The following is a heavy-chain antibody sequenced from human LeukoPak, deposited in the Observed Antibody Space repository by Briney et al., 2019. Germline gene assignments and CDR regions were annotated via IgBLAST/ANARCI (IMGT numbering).Heavy chain of an antibody. CDR1: GGSISSGDYY. V-gene: IGHV4-30-4*02. CDR2: IYYSGST. J-gene: IGHJ6*02. Sequence: SETLSLTCTVSGGSISSGDYYWSWIRQPPGKGLEWIGYIYYSGSTYYNPSLKSRVTISVDTSKNQFSLKLSSVTAADTAVYYCASLYGSGSYRYGMDVWGQGTTVTVSS. CDR3: ASLYGSGSYRYGMDV. D-gene: IGHD3-10*01.